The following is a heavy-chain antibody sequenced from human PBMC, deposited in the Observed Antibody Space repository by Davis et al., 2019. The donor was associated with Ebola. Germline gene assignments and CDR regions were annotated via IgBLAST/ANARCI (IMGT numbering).Heavy chain of an antibody. CDR3: ARTDFWSGYYREKTTNYYYYGMDV. D-gene: IGHD3-3*01. Sequence: ASVKVSCKASGYTFTSYGISRVRQAPGQGLEWMGWISAYNGNTNYAQQLQGRVTMTTDTSTSTAYMELKSLGSGDTAVYYCARTDFWSGYYREKTTNYYYYGMDVWGQGTTVTVSS. CDR2: ISAYNGNT. CDR1: GYTFTSYG. J-gene: IGHJ6*02. V-gene: IGHV1-18*01.